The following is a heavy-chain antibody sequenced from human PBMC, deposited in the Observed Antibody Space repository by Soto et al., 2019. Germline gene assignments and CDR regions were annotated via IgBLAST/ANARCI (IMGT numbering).Heavy chain of an antibody. J-gene: IGHJ3*02. V-gene: IGHV4-39*01. CDR2: IYYSGST. CDR1: GGSISSSSYY. Sequence: QLQLQESGPGLVKPSETLSLTCTVSGGSISSSSYYWGWIRQPPGKGLEWIGSIYYSGSTYYNPPLKSRFTISVDTSKNQFSLKLRSVTAADTAVYYCATGMSDIVVVPAAMGAFDIWGQGTMVTVSS. CDR3: ATGMSDIVVVPAAMGAFDI. D-gene: IGHD2-2*01.